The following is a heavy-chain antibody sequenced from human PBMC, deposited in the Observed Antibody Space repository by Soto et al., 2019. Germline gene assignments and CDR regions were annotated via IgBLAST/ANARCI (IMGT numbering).Heavy chain of an antibody. J-gene: IGHJ5*02. CDR2: MNPNSGNT. CDR1: GYTFTSYD. V-gene: IGHV1-8*01. D-gene: IGHD6-19*01. Sequence: QVQLVQSGAEVKKPGASVKISCKASGYTFTSYDINWVRQATGQGLEWMGWMNPNSGNTGYAQKFQGRVTMTRNTSISTAYMELSSLRSEDTAVYYCARGNTVAGANWFDPWGQGTLVTVSS. CDR3: ARGNTVAGANWFDP.